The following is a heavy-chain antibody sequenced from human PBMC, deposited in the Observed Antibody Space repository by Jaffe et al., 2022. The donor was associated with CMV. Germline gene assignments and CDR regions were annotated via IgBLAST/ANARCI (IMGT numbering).Heavy chain of an antibody. CDR3: ARENWYYDH. J-gene: IGHJ5*02. Sequence: QVQLVQSEAEVKKPGDSLKVSCKASGYTFSDYYMHWMRQAPGQGLEWMGWIYPKSGGTEYAQKFQGRVTMTRDTSITTLYMELNSLTSDDTAVYYCARENWYYDHWGQGTLVTVSS. V-gene: IGHV1-2*02. CDR2: IYPKSGGT. CDR1: GYTFSDYY. D-gene: IGHD2-8*01.